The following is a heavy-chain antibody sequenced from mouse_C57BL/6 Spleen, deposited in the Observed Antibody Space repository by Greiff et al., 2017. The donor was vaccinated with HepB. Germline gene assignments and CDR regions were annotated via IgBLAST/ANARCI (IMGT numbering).Heavy chain of an antibody. CDR3: ARSVYYSTTGFAY. J-gene: IGHJ3*01. V-gene: IGHV1-69*01. D-gene: IGHD2-5*01. Sequence: QVQLQQPGAELVMPGASVKLSCKASGYTFTSYWMHWVKQRPGQGLEWIGEIDPSDSYTNYNQKFKGKSTLTVDKSSSTAYMQLSSLTSEDSAVYYCARSVYYSTTGFAYWGQGTLVTVSA. CDR1: GYTFTSYW. CDR2: IDPSDSYT.